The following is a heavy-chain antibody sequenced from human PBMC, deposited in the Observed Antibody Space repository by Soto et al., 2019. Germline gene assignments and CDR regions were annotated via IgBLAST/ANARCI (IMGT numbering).Heavy chain of an antibody. D-gene: IGHD1-1*01. V-gene: IGHV3-30-3*01. CDR3: ARGHGRLEPVY. Sequence: QVQLVESGGDVVQPGRSLRLSCAASGFTFSSYAMHWVRQAPGKGLEWVAVISYDGSNKYYADSVKGRFTISRDNSKNTLYLQMNSLRVEDTAVYYCARGHGRLEPVYWGQGALVTVSS. CDR2: ISYDGSNK. CDR1: GFTFSSYA. J-gene: IGHJ4*02.